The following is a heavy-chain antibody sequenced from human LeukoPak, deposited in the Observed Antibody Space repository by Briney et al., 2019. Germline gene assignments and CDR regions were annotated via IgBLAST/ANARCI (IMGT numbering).Heavy chain of an antibody. CDR2: INSDGSGT. CDR3: AREGVPGDYYGMDV. J-gene: IGHJ6*02. CDR1: GFIFGNYR. Sequence: GGSLRLSCATSGFIFGNYRMHWVRQAPGKGLVWVSRINSDGSGTDYAESVKGRFTISRDNAKNTLYLHMSSLRVEDTAVYYCAREGVPGDYYGMDVWGQGTTVTVSS. D-gene: IGHD3-10*01. V-gene: IGHV3-74*01.